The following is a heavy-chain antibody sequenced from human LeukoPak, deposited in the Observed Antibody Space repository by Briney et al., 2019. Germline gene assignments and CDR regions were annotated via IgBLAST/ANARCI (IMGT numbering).Heavy chain of an antibody. J-gene: IGHJ5*02. CDR3: ARVVVDVTRWFDP. V-gene: IGHV4-30-2*01. CDR1: GDSMSSSRYS. CDR2: IYHGGST. D-gene: IGHD2-15*01. Sequence: SETLPFTCDVSGDSMSSSRYSRSWIRQPPAKGLEWIGYIYHGGSTHYNPSLKSRATISVDRSKKQFSLNLTSVTAADTAVYFCARVVVDVTRWFDPWGQGTLVTVSS.